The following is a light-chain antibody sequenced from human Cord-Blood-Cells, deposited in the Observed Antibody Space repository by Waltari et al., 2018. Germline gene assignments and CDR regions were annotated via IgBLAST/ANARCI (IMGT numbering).Light chain of an antibody. CDR3: AAWDDSLRV. CDR1: SSNIGSNY. Sequence: QSVLTQPLSASGTPGPRVTISCSGRSSNIGSNYVYFYQQLPGTAPKLHIHRNKRRPSGVPDRLSGSKSGTSASLAISGLRSEDEADYYCAAWDDSLRVFGAGTKVTVL. CDR2: RNK. J-gene: IGLJ1*01. V-gene: IGLV1-47*01.